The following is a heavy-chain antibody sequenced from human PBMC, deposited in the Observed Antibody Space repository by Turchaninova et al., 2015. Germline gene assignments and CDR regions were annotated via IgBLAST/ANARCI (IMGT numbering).Heavy chain of an antibody. J-gene: IGHJ4*02. D-gene: IGHD1-26*01. V-gene: IGHV3-49*03. CDR3: TSGPRWEPPY. Sequence: EVQLVESGGGLVLSGRTTGFCCKWSGCTLGEYAMSWFRQAPGKGLEWVGFIRSKAYGGTTEYAASVKGRFTISRDDSKSIAYLQMNSLKTEDTAVYYCTSGPRWEPPYWGQGTLVTVSS. CDR2: IRSKAYGGTT. CDR1: GCTLGEYA.